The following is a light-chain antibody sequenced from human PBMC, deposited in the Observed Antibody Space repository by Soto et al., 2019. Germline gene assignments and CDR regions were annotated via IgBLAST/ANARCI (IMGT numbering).Light chain of an antibody. CDR1: NIGSKS. Sequence: SYELTQPPSVSVAPGKTARITCGGSNIGSKSVHWYQQKPGQAPVLVIYYDSDRPSGIPERFSGSNSGNMATLTISRVEAGDEADYYCQVWDSSSDPYVFGTGTKLTVL. CDR2: YDS. J-gene: IGLJ1*01. V-gene: IGLV3-21*04. CDR3: QVWDSSSDPYV.